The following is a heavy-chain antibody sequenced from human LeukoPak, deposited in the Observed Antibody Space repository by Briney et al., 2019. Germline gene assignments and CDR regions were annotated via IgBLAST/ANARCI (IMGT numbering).Heavy chain of an antibody. CDR2: IVVGSGNT. D-gene: IGHD6-19*01. CDR3: AAEGKQWLDAFDI. J-gene: IGHJ3*02. V-gene: IGHV1-58*02. CDR1: GFTFTSSA. Sequence: ASVKVSCKASGFTFTSSAMQWVGQARGQRLEWIGWIVVGSGNTNYAQKFQERVTITRDMSTSTAYMELSSLRSEDTAVYYCAAEGKQWLDAFDIWGQGTMVTVSS.